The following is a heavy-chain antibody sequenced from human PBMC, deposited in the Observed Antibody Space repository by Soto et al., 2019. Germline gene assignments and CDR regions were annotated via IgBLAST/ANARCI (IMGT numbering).Heavy chain of an antibody. CDR1: GFTFSSYG. CDR2: IWYDGSNK. CDR3: AREMVGLRLTSCLIDF. J-gene: IGHJ4*02. V-gene: IGHV3-33*01. Sequence: QVQLVESGGGVVQPGRSLRLSCAASGFTFSSYGMHWVRQAPGKGLEWVAVIWYDGSNKYYADSVKGRFTISRDNSYNTRYLRFNNLRAEDKAVYYCAREMVGLRLTSCLIDFWGQGTLVTVSS. D-gene: IGHD2-15*01.